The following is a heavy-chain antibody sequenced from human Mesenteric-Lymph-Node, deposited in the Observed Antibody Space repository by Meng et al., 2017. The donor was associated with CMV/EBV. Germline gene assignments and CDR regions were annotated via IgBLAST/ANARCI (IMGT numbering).Heavy chain of an antibody. J-gene: IGHJ4*02. CDR3: ASRPRRYSSGWYDY. CDR1: GGSFGSYY. D-gene: IGHD6-19*01. V-gene: IGHV4-34*01. Sequence: VYGGSFGSYYWSWIRRPPGKGLEWIGEINHSGSTNNNPSLKSRVTISVDTSKNQFSLKLSSVTAADTAVYYCASRPRRYSSGWYDYWGQGTLVTVSS. CDR2: INHSGST.